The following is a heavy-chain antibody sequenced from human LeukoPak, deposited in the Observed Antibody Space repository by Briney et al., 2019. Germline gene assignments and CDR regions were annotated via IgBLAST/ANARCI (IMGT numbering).Heavy chain of an antibody. V-gene: IGHV3-30*18. D-gene: IGHD6-13*01. CDR1: GFTFSSYG. CDR3: AKSTIPIAAAGTDAFDI. Sequence: GGSLRFSCAASGFTFSSYGMHWVRQAPGKGLEWVAVISYDGSNKYYADSVKGRFTISRDNSKNTLYLQMNSLRAEDTAVYYCAKSTIPIAAAGTDAFDIWGQGTMVTVSS. J-gene: IGHJ3*02. CDR2: ISYDGSNK.